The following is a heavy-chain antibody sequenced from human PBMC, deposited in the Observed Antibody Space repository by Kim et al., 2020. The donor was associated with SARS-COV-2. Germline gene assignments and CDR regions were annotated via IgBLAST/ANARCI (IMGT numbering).Heavy chain of an antibody. Sequence: ASVKVSCKASGYTFTSYAMHWVRQAPGQRLEWMGWINAGNGNTKYSQKFQGRVTITRDTSASTAYMELSSLRSEDTAVYYCARAPYYDSSGYYEGGWFDPWGQGTLVTVSS. CDR2: INAGNGNT. CDR1: GYTFTSYA. CDR3: ARAPYYDSSGYYEGGWFDP. D-gene: IGHD3-22*01. J-gene: IGHJ5*02. V-gene: IGHV1-3*01.